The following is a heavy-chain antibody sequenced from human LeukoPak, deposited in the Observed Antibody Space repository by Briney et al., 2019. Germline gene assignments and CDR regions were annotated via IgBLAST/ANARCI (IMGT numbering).Heavy chain of an antibody. Sequence: GASVKVSCKASGYTFTNYGISWVRQAPGQGLEWMGWISAYNGNTNYTQKLQGRVTMTTDTSTSTAYMELRSLRSDYTAMYYCARTTVTTVDYWGQGTLVTVSS. D-gene: IGHD4-17*01. J-gene: IGHJ4*02. CDR3: ARTTVTTVDY. V-gene: IGHV1-18*01. CDR2: ISAYNGNT. CDR1: GYTFTNYG.